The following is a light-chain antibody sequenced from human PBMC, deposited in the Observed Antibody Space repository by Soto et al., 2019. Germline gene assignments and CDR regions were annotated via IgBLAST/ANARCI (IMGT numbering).Light chain of an antibody. Sequence: DIQMTQSPSTLSASVGDRVTITCRASQSISSWLAWYQQKPGKAPKLLIYDASSLASGVPSRFSGSGSGTEFTLTISSLQPDDFATYYCQQYNSYSRWTFGQGTKVDIK. V-gene: IGKV1-5*01. CDR2: DAS. CDR1: QSISSW. CDR3: QQYNSYSRWT. J-gene: IGKJ1*01.